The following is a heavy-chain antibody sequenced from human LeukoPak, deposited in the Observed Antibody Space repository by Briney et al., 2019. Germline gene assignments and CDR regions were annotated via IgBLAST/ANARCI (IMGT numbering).Heavy chain of an antibody. CDR3: AGAVEGYCSGGSCYSVDY. J-gene: IGHJ4*02. Sequence: PSETLSLTCAVSGGSISSSNWWSWVRQPPGKGLEWIGEIYHSGSTNYNPSLKSRVTISVDKSKNQFSLKLSSVTAADTAVYYCAGAVEGYCSGGSCYSVDYWGQGTLVTVSS. V-gene: IGHV4-4*02. D-gene: IGHD2-15*01. CDR2: IYHSGST. CDR1: GGSISSSNW.